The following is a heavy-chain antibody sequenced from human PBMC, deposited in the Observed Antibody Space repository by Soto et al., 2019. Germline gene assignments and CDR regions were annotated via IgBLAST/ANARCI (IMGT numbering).Heavy chain of an antibody. J-gene: IGHJ3*02. D-gene: IGHD2-2*01. V-gene: IGHV1-3*01. Sequence: GASVKVSCKASGYTFTTYAIHWVRQAPGQGLEWMGWINAGKGHTKYSQKFQDRVIISRDTSASTAYMELSSLRSEDMAVYYCARDYCTSISRPNPPYPSDIWGQGTMVTVSS. CDR1: GYTFTTYA. CDR2: INAGKGHT. CDR3: ARDYCTSISRPNPPYPSDI.